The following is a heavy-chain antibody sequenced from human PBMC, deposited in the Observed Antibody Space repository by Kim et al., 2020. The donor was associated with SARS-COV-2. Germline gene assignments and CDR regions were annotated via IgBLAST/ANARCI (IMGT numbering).Heavy chain of an antibody. CDR3: ARDGYYYGSGSYAFDI. CDR1: GFTFDDYG. J-gene: IGHJ3*02. Sequence: GGSLRLSCAASGFTFDDYGMSWVRQAPGKGLEWVSGINWNGGSTGYADSVKGRFTISRDNAKNSLYLQMNSLRAEDTALYYCARDGYYYGSGSYAFDIWGQGTMVTVSS. CDR2: INWNGGST. V-gene: IGHV3-20*04. D-gene: IGHD3-10*01.